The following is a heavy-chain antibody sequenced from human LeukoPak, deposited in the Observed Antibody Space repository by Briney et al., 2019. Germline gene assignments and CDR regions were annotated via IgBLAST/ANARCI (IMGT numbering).Heavy chain of an antibody. Sequence: KPSETLSLTCTVSGYSISTGYYWDWIRQPPGKGLEWIGTFYHGGSTYYNPSLKSRVTISVDTSKNQFSLNLTSVTAADTAVYYCAREVLQLGIVAFDYWGQGTLVTVSS. D-gene: IGHD1-1*01. CDR2: FYHGGST. CDR1: GYSISTGYY. J-gene: IGHJ4*02. V-gene: IGHV4-38-2*02. CDR3: AREVLQLGIVAFDY.